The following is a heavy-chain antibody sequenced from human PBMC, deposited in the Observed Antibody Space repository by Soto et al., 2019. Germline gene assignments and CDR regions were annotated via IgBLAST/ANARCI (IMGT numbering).Heavy chain of an antibody. CDR3: ARSPRSSPYFDY. D-gene: IGHD6-13*01. CDR1: GYTFSNSW. J-gene: IGHJ4*02. Sequence: PGESLKISCQCSGYTFSNSWIGWVRQLPGRGLEWMGIIYPGDQETRYSPSFHGKVTISADKSINTAYLQWNSLEASDTAFYFCARSPRSSPYFDYWGQGALVTVSS. CDR2: IYPGDQET. V-gene: IGHV5-51*01.